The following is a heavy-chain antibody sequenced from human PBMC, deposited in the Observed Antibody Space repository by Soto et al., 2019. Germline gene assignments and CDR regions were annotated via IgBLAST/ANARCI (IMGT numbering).Heavy chain of an antibody. Sequence: GGSLRLSCAASGFTFSSYAMSWVRQAPGKGLEWVSAISGSGGSTYYADSVKGRFTISRDNSKNTLYLRINSLRAEDTAVYYCAKDKWKLGVANYFDYWGQGTRDTVS. V-gene: IGHV3-23*01. D-gene: IGHD3-3*01. J-gene: IGHJ4*02. CDR2: ISGSGGST. CDR1: GFTFSSYA. CDR3: AKDKWKLGVANYFDY.